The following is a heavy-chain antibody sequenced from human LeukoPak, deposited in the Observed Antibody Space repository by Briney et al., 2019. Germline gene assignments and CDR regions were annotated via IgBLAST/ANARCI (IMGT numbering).Heavy chain of an antibody. CDR1: GGSISSGSYY. CDR3: ARGKGLYYYYYMDV. D-gene: IGHD5/OR15-5a*01. CDR2: IYTSVST. J-gene: IGHJ6*03. Sequence: PSETLSLTCTVSGGSISSGSYYWSWIRQSAGKGLEWIGRIYTSVSTNYHPSLKSRVTTSVDTSKNQFSLKLSSVTAADTAVYYCARGKGLYYYYYMDVWGKGTTVTVSS. V-gene: IGHV4-61*02.